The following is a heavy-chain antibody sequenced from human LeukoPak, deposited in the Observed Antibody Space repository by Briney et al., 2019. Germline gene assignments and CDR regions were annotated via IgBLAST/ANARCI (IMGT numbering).Heavy chain of an antibody. Sequence: GASVSVSCKSSGGSFSTYAVNWGRQAPGQGLEWMGRLIPVLGMSHYAPGFQGRVTLTADRSTNTAYMELDRLTSDDTAVYFCARDRGGGFDLAFFDHWGQGTLVTVSS. V-gene: IGHV1-69*04. CDR1: GGSFSTYA. D-gene: IGHD5-12*01. J-gene: IGHJ4*02. CDR3: ARDRGGGFDLAFFDH. CDR2: LIPVLGMS.